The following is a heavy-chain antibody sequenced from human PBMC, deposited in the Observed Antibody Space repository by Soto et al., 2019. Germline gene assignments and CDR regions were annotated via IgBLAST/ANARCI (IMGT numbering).Heavy chain of an antibody. CDR1: GGSISDAGYY. CDR3: ATINRGYNYGPWPL. J-gene: IGHJ4*02. Sequence: SETLSLTCTVSGGSISDAGYYWSWIRQHPGKGLEWIGYIYYSGTTYYSPSLKSRVSMSIDTSNNQFSLKLHSVTAADTAIYYCATINRGYNYGPWPLWGQGTLVTVSS. D-gene: IGHD5-18*01. V-gene: IGHV4-31*03. CDR2: IYYSGTT.